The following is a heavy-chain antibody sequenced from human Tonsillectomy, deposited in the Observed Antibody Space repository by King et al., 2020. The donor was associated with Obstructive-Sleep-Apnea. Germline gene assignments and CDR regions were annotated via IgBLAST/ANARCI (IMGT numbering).Heavy chain of an antibody. CDR3: ARVNGVLTGYYGRLDY. Sequence: QLQESGPGLVKPSQTLSLTCTISGGSISSSDDYWSWIRQPPGKGLEWIGYIYYSGSTYYNPSLKSRVTISIETSKNQFSLKLTSVTVADTAVYYCARVNGVLTGYYGRLDYWGQGTLVTVSS. J-gene: IGHJ4*02. CDR2: IYYSGST. V-gene: IGHV4-30-4*01. CDR1: GGSISSSDDY. D-gene: IGHD3-9*01.